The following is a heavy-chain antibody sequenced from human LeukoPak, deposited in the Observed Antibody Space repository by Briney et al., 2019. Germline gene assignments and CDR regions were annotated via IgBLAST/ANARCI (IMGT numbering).Heavy chain of an antibody. J-gene: IGHJ3*02. V-gene: IGHV5-51*01. CDR2: IYPADSRT. Sequence: GESLKISCNGSGYNFTSHWIGWVRQMPGKGLEWMGIIYPADSRTRNSPSFQGHVTISVDKTISPAYLQWSSLKASDTAMYYCARHSVSRTSPSDPFNIWGQGTMVTVSS. CDR1: GYNFTSHW. D-gene: IGHD3-16*01. CDR3: ARHSVSRTSPSDPFNI.